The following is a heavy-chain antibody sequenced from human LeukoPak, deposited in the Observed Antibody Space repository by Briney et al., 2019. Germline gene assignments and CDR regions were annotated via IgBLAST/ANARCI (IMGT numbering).Heavy chain of an antibody. D-gene: IGHD5-18*01. V-gene: IGHV4-34*01. CDR2: INHSGST. J-gene: IGHJ3*02. CDR1: GGSFSGYY. Sequence: SETLSLTCAVYGGSFSGYYWSWIRQPPGKGLEWIGEINHSGSTSYNPSLKSRVTISVDTSKNQFSLKLSSVTAADTAVYYCARDRGYSYGFGDAFDIWGQGTMVTVSS. CDR3: ARDRGYSYGFGDAFDI.